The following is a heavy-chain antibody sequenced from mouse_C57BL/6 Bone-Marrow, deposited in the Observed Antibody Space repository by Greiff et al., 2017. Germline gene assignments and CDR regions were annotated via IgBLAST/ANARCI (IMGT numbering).Heavy chain of an antibody. CDR1: GFTFSSYA. J-gene: IGHJ3*01. CDR3: ARVPDYDGFAY. V-gene: IGHV5-4*01. Sequence: EVHLVESGGGLVKPGGSLKLSCAASGFTFSSYAMSWVRQTPEKRLEWVATISDGGSYTYYPDNVKGRFTISRDNAKNNLYLQMSHLKSEDTAMYYCARVPDYDGFAYWGQGTLVTVSA. D-gene: IGHD2-4*01. CDR2: ISDGGSYT.